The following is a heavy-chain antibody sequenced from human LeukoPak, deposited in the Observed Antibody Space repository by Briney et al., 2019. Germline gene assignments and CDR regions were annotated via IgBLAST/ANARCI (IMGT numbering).Heavy chain of an antibody. J-gene: IGHJ4*02. D-gene: IGHD6-19*01. Sequence: SETLSLTCAVYGGSFSGYYWSWIRQPPGKGLEWIGEINHSGSTNYNPPLKSRVTISVDTSKNQSSLKLSSVTAADTAVYYCARVWGAVAGPDYWGQGTLVTVSS. V-gene: IGHV4-34*01. CDR2: INHSGST. CDR3: ARVWGAVAGPDY. CDR1: GGSFSGYY.